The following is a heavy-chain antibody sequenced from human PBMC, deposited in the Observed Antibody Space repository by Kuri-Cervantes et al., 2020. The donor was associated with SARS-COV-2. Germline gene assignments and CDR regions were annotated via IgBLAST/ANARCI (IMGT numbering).Heavy chain of an antibody. CDR3: ATAYCGGDCYSRADAFDI. V-gene: IGHV1-18*01. D-gene: IGHD2-21*01. CDR1: GYTFTSYG. J-gene: IGHJ3*02. CDR2: ISAYNGNT. Sequence: ASVKVSCKASGYTFTSYGISWVRQAPGQGLEWMGWISAYNGNTNYAQKLQGRVTMTTDTSISTAYMELSRLRSDDTAVYYCATAYCGGDCYSRADAFDIWGQGTMVTVSS.